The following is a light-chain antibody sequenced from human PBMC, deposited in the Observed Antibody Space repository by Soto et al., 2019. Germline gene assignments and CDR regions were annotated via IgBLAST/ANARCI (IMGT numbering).Light chain of an antibody. CDR2: EVS. CDR1: SSDIGVYNY. CDR3: SSYTSSSTRV. J-gene: IGLJ2*01. V-gene: IGLV2-14*01. Sequence: QSALTQPASVSGSPGQSITISCTGTSSDIGVYNYVSWYQQHPGKAPKLVICEVSNRPSGVSSRFSGSKSGNTASLTISGLRAEDEADYYCSSYTSSSTRVFGGGTKVTVL.